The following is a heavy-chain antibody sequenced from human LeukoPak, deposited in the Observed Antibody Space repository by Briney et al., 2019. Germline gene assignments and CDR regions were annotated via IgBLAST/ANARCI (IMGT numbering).Heavy chain of an antibody. CDR1: GFTFSSYA. D-gene: IGHD1-26*01. J-gene: IGHJ3*02. CDR3: ARRRIVGSTDDAFDI. Sequence: GGSLRLSCAASGFTFSSYAMHWVRQAPGKGLEWAAVISADGNTKYYADSVKGRFTISRDNSNNTLYLQMNSLRADDTAIYYCARRRIVGSTDDAFDIWGQGTMVTLSS. CDR2: ISADGNTK. V-gene: IGHV3-30-3*01.